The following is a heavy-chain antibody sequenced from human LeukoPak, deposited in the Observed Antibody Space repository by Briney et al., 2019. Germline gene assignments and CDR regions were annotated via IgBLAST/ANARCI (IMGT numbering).Heavy chain of an antibody. J-gene: IGHJ4*02. V-gene: IGHV1-18*01. CDR3: ARGAYGDK. CDR2: ISTQSGNT. CDR1: DYTLTSYG. D-gene: IGHD4-17*01. Sequence: GSSATSSCAASDYTLTSYGINWMRQATGQGLEWMGWISTQSGNTNYAQKVQGRLTLTTDRSTNTAYMELRSLRSDDTAVYYCARGAYGDKWGQGTMVTVSS.